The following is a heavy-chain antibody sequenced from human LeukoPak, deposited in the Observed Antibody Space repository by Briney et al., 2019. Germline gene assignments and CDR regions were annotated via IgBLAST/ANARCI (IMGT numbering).Heavy chain of an antibody. CDR2: ISSSGSYI. J-gene: IGHJ6*03. CDR1: ALSFSSYS. V-gene: IGHV3-21*01. Sequence: GRSLRPSRAASALSFSSYSMNSVRLPPGEGLEWVLSISSSGSYIYYADSVKGRFTISRANAKNTMYMQMNSLRAEDTALYYCARDGDTVLTRGYYYYMDVWGKGTTVTVSS. CDR3: ARDGDTVLTRGYYYYMDV. D-gene: IGHD4-23*01.